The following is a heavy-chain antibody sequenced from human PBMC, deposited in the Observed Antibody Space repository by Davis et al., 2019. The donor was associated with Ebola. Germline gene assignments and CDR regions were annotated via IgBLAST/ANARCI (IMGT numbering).Heavy chain of an antibody. J-gene: IGHJ3*02. CDR3: ARFAVADTGGGGSFDI. CDR1: GYTFTGYY. D-gene: IGHD6-19*01. CDR2: INPNSGDT. V-gene: IGHV1-2*02. Sequence: AASVKVSCKASGYTFTGYYMHWVRQAPGHGLEWMGRINPNSGDTIYTQKFQSRVTMTRDTSTSTAYMGRSRLRSDDTAVYYFARFAVADTGGGGSFDIWGQGTMVTVSS.